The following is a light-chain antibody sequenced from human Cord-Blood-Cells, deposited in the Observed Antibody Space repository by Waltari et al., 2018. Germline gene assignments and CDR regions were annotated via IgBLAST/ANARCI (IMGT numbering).Light chain of an antibody. CDR1: QSISRW. Sequence: DIQMTQSPSTLSASVGDRVTITCRAIQSISRWLAWYQQKPGKAPKLLIYKASSLESGVPSRFSGSGSGTEFTLTISSLQPDDFATYYCQQYNSYSWTFGQGTKVEIK. V-gene: IGKV1-5*03. CDR3: QQYNSYSWT. CDR2: KAS. J-gene: IGKJ1*01.